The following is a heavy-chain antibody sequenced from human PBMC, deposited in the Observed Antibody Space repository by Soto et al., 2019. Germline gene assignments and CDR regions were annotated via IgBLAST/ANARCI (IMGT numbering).Heavy chain of an antibody. D-gene: IGHD3-16*01. CDR1: GYSIRSSNR. CDR3: ARNLGGALPSYWYFDL. J-gene: IGHJ2*01. Sequence: QVQLQESGPGLVKPSDTLSLTCAVTGYSIRSSNRWGWIRQPPGKGLEWIGYIYHSGTTYYNPSLKRRVTMSVDTSKNQFSLKLSSVTAVDTAIYYCARNLGGALPSYWYFDLWGRGTLVTVSS. V-gene: IGHV4-28*01. CDR2: IYHSGTT.